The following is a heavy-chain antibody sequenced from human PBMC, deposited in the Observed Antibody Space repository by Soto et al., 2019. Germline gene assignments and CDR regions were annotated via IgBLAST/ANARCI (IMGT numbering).Heavy chain of an antibody. V-gene: IGHV3-23*01. CDR2: ISASGDSI. J-gene: IGHJ5*02. CDR1: GFTFSSYA. Sequence: GGSLILSCAASGFTFSSYAMSWVRQAPGKGLDWVSAISASGDSIYFAHSVRGRFTISRDNSQNTVYLQMNSLRAEDTAVYYCAKLPEIGIFGRVERVWFDPWGQGTLVTVSS. CDR3: AKLPEIGIFGRVERVWFDP. D-gene: IGHD1-1*01.